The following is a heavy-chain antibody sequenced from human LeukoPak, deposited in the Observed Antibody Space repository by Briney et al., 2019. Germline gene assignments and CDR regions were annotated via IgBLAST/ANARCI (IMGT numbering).Heavy chain of an antibody. D-gene: IGHD4-11*01. CDR1: GFTFSSYW. J-gene: IGHJ1*01. CDR3: ARPSRIGYSNGLVLQH. Sequence: GGSLRLSCAASGFTFSSYWLTWVRQAPGKGLEWVANIKQDGSEKFYVDSVKGRFTISRDSAKNSLYLQMNSLRAEDTAVYYCARPSRIGYSNGLVLQHWGQGTLVTVSS. V-gene: IGHV3-7*01. CDR2: IKQDGSEK.